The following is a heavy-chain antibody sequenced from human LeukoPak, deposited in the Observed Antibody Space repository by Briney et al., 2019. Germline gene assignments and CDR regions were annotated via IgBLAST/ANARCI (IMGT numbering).Heavy chain of an antibody. CDR1: GGTFSSYA. V-gene: IGHV1-69*04. Sequence: SSVKVSCKASGGTFSSYAISWVRQAPGQGLEWMGRIIPILGIANYAQKFQGRVTMTTDTSTSTAYMELRSLRSDDTAVYYCARSYYYDSSGYYPWGQGTLVTVSS. CDR2: IIPILGIA. D-gene: IGHD3-22*01. J-gene: IGHJ5*02. CDR3: ARSYYYDSSGYYP.